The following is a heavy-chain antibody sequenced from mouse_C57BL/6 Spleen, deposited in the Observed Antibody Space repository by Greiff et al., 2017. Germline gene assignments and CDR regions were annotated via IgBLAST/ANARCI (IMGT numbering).Heavy chain of an antibody. CDR3: ARVEDYYGSSYEYYYAMEC. CDR2: IDPSDSYT. J-gene: IGHJ4*01. CDR1: GYTFTSYW. V-gene: IGHV1-50*01. Sequence: QVQLQQPGAELVKPGASVKLSCKASGYTFTSYWMQWVKQRPGQGLEWIGEIDPSDSYTNYNQKFKGKATLTVDTTSSTAYMQLSSLTSEDSAVYYCARVEDYYGSSYEYYYAMECWGQGASVTVSS. D-gene: IGHD1-1*01.